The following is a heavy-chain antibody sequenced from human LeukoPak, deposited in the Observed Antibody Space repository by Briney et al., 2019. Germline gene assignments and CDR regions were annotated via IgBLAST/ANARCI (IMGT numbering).Heavy chain of an antibody. V-gene: IGHV3-30*02. J-gene: IGHJ6*03. Sequence: GGSLRLSCAASGFTFSNYGMHWVRQAPGKGLEWVAFIRSDGINKYHADSVEGRFTISRDNSKNTLYLQMNSLRAEDTAVYYCAKLGKTENHYGSGRFSYYYYMDVWGKGTTVTISS. CDR3: AKLGKTENHYGSGRFSYYYYMDV. CDR2: IRSDGINK. D-gene: IGHD3-10*01. CDR1: GFTFSNYG.